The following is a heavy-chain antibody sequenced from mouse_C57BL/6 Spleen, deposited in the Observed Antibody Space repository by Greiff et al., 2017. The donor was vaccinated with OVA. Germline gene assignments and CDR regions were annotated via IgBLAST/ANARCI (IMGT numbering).Heavy chain of an antibody. CDR3: ARRGTTVVNAMDY. J-gene: IGHJ4*01. CDR1: GYTFTDYY. CDR2: INPNNGGT. D-gene: IGHD1-1*01. Sequence: VQLQQSGPELVKPGASVKISCKASGYTFTDYYMNWVKQSHGKSLEWIGDINPNNGGTSYNQKFKGKATLTVDKSSSTAYMELRSLTSEDSAVYYGARRGTTVVNAMDYWGQGTSVTVSA. V-gene: IGHV1-26*01.